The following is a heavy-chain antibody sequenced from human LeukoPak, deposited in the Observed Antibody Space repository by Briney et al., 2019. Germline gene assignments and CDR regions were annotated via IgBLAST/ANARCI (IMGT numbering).Heavy chain of an antibody. V-gene: IGHV3-23*01. CDR1: GFTFTSYS. D-gene: IGHD6-19*01. Sequence: PGGSLRLSCAASGFTFTSYSMNWVRQAPGKGLEWVSTISGSGGSTYYADSVKGRFTISRDNSKNTLYFQMHSLRAEDTAVYYCAKDRGQQWLPDYWGQGTLVTVSS. J-gene: IGHJ4*02. CDR2: ISGSGGST. CDR3: AKDRGQQWLPDY.